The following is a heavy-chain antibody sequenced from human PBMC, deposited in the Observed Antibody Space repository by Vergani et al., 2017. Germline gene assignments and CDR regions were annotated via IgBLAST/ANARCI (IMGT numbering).Heavy chain of an antibody. CDR3: ARRGKGYYDLLTGSSNIYYYYGVDV. CDR2: INHSGGT. CDR1: GDSLRGHY. J-gene: IGHJ6*02. V-gene: IGHV4-34*02. D-gene: IGHD3-9*01. Sequence: QVQLRQWGAGLVKPSETLSLTCGIYGDSLRGHYWSWIRQSPGKGLEWIGQINHSGGTNYNPSLKSRVTISQDASKSQFSLRLSSVTAADTAVYYCARRGKGYYDLLTGSSNIYYYYGVDVWGQGTTVTVSS.